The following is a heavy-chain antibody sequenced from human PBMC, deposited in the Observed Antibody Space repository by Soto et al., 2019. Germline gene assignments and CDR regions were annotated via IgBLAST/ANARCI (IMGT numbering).Heavy chain of an antibody. J-gene: IGHJ6*02. CDR1: GGRVCRYRCA. D-gene: IGHD4-17*01. CDR2: TYYRSKWYN. CDR3: ARWDHDYGYPDV. V-gene: IGHV6-1*01. Sequence: SQTLSLTCALCGGRVCRYRCASTQIRQSPSRGLEWLGRTYYRSKWYNEYGLSVKSRITINADTCKNQFSLQLNSVTPEDAAVYYCARWDHDYGYPDVWGLGTTVTVSS.